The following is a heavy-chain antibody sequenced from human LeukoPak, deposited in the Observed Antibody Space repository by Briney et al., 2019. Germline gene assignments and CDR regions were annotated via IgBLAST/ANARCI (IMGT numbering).Heavy chain of an antibody. J-gene: IGHJ4*02. D-gene: IGHD4-17*01. V-gene: IGHV1-2*02. CDR3: ARDSPVTTFLSH. CDR1: GFTFTGYY. Sequence: ASVKVSCKASGFTFTGYYIHWVRQAPGQGLEWMGWINPNSGGTNYAQSFQGRLTMTRDTPISTAYMELSRLRSDDTAVYYCARDSPVTTFLSHWGQGTPVTVSS. CDR2: INPNSGGT.